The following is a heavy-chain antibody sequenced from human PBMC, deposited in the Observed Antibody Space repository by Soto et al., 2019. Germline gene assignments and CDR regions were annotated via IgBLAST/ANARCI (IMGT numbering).Heavy chain of an antibody. V-gene: IGHV4-30-4*01. CDR1: GDSFSSDDYY. CDR2: ISYRVDT. J-gene: IGHJ4*02. Sequence: SETLSLTCTVFGDSFSSDDYYRSWIRQPPGKGLEWIGYISYRVDTYYSPSLKSRVTMSIDTSKNQFSLNVSSVTAADTAAYYCARVAGVAYCGGDCYHFDYWGQGTLVTVSS. D-gene: IGHD2-21*02. CDR3: ARVAGVAYCGGDCYHFDY.